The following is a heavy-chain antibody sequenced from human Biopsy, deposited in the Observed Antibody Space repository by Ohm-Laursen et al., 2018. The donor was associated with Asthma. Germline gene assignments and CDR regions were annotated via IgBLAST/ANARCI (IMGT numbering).Heavy chain of an antibody. CDR1: GFTFSIYD. D-gene: IGHD4-23*01. Sequence: SLRLSCAASGFTFSIYDIHWVRQAPGKGLEWVAVISYDGVNKFYGDSVKGRFTLSRDNSRNTLYLQMNSLRVEDTAIYYCARTHERWTSIQDDALDIWGQGTMVIVSS. J-gene: IGHJ3*02. CDR2: ISYDGVNK. CDR3: ARTHERWTSIQDDALDI. V-gene: IGHV3-30*03.